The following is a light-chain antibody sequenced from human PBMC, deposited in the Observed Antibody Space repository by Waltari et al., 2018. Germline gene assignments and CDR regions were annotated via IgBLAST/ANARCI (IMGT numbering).Light chain of an antibody. CDR3: LQDYNYLLT. CDR2: AAS. J-gene: IGKJ4*01. V-gene: IGKV1-6*01. CDR1: QGIRND. Sequence: AIQMTQSPSSLSASVGDRVTITCRASQGIRNDLGWYQQKPGKAPKLLIYAASSLQSGVPSRFSGSGSGTDFTLTISSLQPEDFATYYWLQDYNYLLTFGGVTKVEIK.